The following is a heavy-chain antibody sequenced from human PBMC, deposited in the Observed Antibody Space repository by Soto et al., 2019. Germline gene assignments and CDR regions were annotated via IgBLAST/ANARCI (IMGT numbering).Heavy chain of an antibody. CDR1: GFTFSNYG. J-gene: IGHJ4*02. CDR3: AKQVRDGTSSPYYFDY. V-gene: IGHV3-33*06. Sequence: PGGSLRLSCAASGFTFSNYGMHWVRQAPGKGLEWVAVIWYDGSNEYYADSVKGRFTISRDNSKNTLSLQMNSLRAEDTAVYYCAKQVRDGTSSPYYFDYWGQGTLVTVSS. CDR2: IWYDGSNE. D-gene: IGHD6-6*01.